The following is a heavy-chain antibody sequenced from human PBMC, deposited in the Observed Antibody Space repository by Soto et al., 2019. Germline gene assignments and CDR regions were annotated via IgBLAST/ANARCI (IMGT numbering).Heavy chain of an antibody. CDR1: GFSLSNARMG. V-gene: IGHV2-26*01. Sequence: QVTLKESGPVLVKPTETLTLTCTVSGFSLSNARMGVSWIRQPPGKALEGLAHLFSNDEESYSTSLKSRLTISKDTSKSQVVLTMTNVEPVDTATYYCARTHYGDYYYYSYMDVWGKGTTVTVSS. CDR2: LFSNDEE. J-gene: IGHJ6*03. CDR3: ARTHYGDYYYYSYMDV. D-gene: IGHD4-17*01.